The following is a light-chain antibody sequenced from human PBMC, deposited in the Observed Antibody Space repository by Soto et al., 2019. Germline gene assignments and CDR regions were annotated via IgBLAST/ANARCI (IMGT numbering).Light chain of an antibody. CDR3: CSYAGSSTSFYV. J-gene: IGLJ1*01. V-gene: IGLV2-23*01. Sequence: QFVLTHPASVSGSPGQSITISCTGTSSDVGSYNLVSWYQQHPGKAPKLMIYEGGKRPSGVSNRSSGSKSGNTASLTISGLQAEDEADYYCCSYAGSSTSFYVLGTGTKVTVL. CDR2: EGG. CDR1: SSDVGSYNL.